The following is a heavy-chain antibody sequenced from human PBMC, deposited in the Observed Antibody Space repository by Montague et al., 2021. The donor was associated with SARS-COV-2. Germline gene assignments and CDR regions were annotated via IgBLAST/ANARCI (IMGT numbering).Heavy chain of an antibody. CDR2: INDRGVTNY. CDR1: GESFSGFF. CDR3: ARWDPQTLTVISLRGKSANDY. V-gene: IGHV4-34*01. J-gene: IGHJ4*02. D-gene: IGHD4-11*01. Sequence: SETLSLTCAVYGESFSGFFWSWIRQPPGKGLEWIAEINDRGVTNYNYNPSLGSRVTISADTSKNQFSLKLRSVTAADTAVYYCARWDPQTLTVISLRGKSANDYWGQGTLGTVSS.